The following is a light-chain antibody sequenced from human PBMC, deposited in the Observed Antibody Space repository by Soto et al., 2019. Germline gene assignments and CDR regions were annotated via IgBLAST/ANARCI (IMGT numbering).Light chain of an antibody. J-gene: IGKJ1*01. V-gene: IGKV1-5*03. CDR2: KAS. CDR3: QHYNSSPEA. Sequence: DIQITQSPSTLSGSVGDRVTITCRASQTISSWLAWYRQKPGKAPKLLIYKASTLNSGVLSRFSGSGSGTECTLTISSLQPDDVATDYCQHYNSSPEAFGQGTQVDIK. CDR1: QTISSW.